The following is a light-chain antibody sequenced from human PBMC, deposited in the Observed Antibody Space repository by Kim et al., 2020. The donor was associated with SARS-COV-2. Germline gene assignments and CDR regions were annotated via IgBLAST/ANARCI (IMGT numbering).Light chain of an antibody. CDR2: GIS. CDR1: QTINRNY. V-gene: IGKV3-20*01. J-gene: IGKJ2*01. Sequence: WSPGERATLSCRASQTINRNYLAWYQHKPGQSPRLLIYGISIRATDIPDRFSGSGSGTDFTLTISRLQPEDFAVYYCQQYGTSRGAFGQGTKLEIK. CDR3: QQYGTSRGA.